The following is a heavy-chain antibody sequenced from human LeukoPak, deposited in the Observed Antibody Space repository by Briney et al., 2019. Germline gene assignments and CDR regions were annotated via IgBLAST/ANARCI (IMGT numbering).Heavy chain of an antibody. CDR3: ARQSYAFWTRSMDV. CDR2: ISFNGDIK. J-gene: IGHJ6*02. D-gene: IGHD3-3*01. Sequence: PGRSLTLSCAASGFTFSSSAVHWVRQAPGKGLEWIAFISFNGDIKYYADSVTGRFSISRDNSKNMVYLQMNSLRAEDTALYYCARQSYAFWTRSMDVWGQGTMVTVSS. V-gene: IGHV3-30-3*01. CDR1: GFTFSSSA.